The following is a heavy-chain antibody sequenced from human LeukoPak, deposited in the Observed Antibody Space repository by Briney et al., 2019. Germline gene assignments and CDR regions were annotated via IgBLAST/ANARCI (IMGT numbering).Heavy chain of an antibody. D-gene: IGHD6-13*01. CDR1: GGTFSSYA. Sequence: SVTVSCKASGGTFSSYAISWVRQAPGQGLEWMGGIIPIFGTANYAQKFQGRVTITANESTSTAYMELSSPRSEDTAVYYCARESRIATYYYYGMDVWGQGTTVTVSS. CDR3: ARESRIATYYYYGMDV. J-gene: IGHJ6*02. CDR2: IIPIFGTA. V-gene: IGHV1-69*13.